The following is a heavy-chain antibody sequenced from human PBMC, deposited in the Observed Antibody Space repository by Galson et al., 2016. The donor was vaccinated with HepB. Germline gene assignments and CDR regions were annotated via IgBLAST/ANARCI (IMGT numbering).Heavy chain of an antibody. CDR1: GFTFTDYV. V-gene: IGHV3-23*01. D-gene: IGHD2-15*01. Sequence: SLRLSCAASGFTFTDYVMAWVRQAPGKGLEWVSKVSTTGGTTFHADSVKGRFTVSRDNSRDTLFLHLNSRRPDDTAVDYCAKGNLPEGGATCYDFWGQGTLVTVSS. CDR2: VSTTGGTT. CDR3: AKGNLPEGGATCYDF. J-gene: IGHJ4*02.